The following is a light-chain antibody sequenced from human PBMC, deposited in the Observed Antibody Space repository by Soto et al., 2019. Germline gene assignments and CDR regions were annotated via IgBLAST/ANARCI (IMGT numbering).Light chain of an antibody. CDR3: QQRSNWPWT. CDR2: DAS. V-gene: IGKV3-11*01. Sequence: EIVLTQSPATLSLSPGERATLSCRASQSVSSYLAWYQQKPGQAPRLLIYDASNRATGIPARFSGSGSGTDFTLTISSLVPEEFAVYYCQQRSNWPWTFGQGTKVEIK. CDR1: QSVSSY. J-gene: IGKJ1*01.